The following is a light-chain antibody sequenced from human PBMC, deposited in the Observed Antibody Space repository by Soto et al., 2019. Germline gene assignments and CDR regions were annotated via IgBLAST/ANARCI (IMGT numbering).Light chain of an antibody. CDR2: DAS. CDR3: QQRSNWPPWT. CDR1: QSVSSY. J-gene: IGKJ1*01. Sequence: EIVLTQSPATLSLSPGERATLSCRASQSVSSYLAWYQQKPGQAPRPLIYDASNRATGIPARFSGSGSGTDFTLTISSLEPEDFAVYYCQQRSNWPPWTFGQGTKVDIK. V-gene: IGKV3-11*01.